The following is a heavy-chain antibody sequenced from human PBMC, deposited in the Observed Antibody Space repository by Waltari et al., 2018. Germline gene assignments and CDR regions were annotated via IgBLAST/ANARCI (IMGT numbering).Heavy chain of an antibody. CDR1: GYSISSGYY. CDR3: ASDGGPPVGIYGMDV. V-gene: IGHV4-38-2*01. J-gene: IGHJ6*02. Sequence: QVQLQESGPGLVKPSETLSLTCAVSGYSISSGYYWGWIRQPPGKGLAWVGSMYHSGNRYYNPSVKSRVAMSVDTSKNQCALKLNAVTAADTAVYYWASDGGPPVGIYGMDVWGQGTTVTVSS. D-gene: IGHD4-17*01. CDR2: MYHSGNR.